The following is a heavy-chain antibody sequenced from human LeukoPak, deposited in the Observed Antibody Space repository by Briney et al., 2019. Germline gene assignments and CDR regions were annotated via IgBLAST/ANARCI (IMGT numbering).Heavy chain of an antibody. D-gene: IGHD5-12*01. CDR1: GGSISSYY. CDR2: IYTSGST. Sequence: SETLSLTCTVSGGSISSYYWSWIRQPAGKGLEWIGRIYTSGSTNYNPSLKSRVTISVDTSKNQFSLKLSSVTAADTAVYYCARGSKWLRLRMIVGTVFDYWGQGTLVTVSS. J-gene: IGHJ4*02. V-gene: IGHV4-4*07. CDR3: ARGSKWLRLRMIVGTVFDY.